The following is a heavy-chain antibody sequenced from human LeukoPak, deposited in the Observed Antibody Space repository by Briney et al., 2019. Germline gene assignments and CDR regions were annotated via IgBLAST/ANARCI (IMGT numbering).Heavy chain of an antibody. J-gene: IGHJ4*02. D-gene: IGHD1-26*01. V-gene: IGHV3-23*01. Sequence: GGSLRLSCAASGFTFSSYAMTWVRQAPGKGLEWVSTISATGTSTYYADSVKGRLTISRDNSKNTLYLQMNSLRAEDTAVYSCAKDSGTYYKAFDYWGRGTLVTVSS. CDR2: ISATGTST. CDR1: GFTFSSYA. CDR3: AKDSGTYYKAFDY.